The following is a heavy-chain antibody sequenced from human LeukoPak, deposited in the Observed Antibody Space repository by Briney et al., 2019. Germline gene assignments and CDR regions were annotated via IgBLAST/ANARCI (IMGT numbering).Heavy chain of an antibody. D-gene: IGHD6-25*01. CDR3: AAERNSDGCCWFDP. CDR1: GFTFSTSA. Sequence: SVKVSCKASGFTFSTSAVQLVRQARGQRLEWMGCIILGSGNTNYAQNFRERVTISRDMSTSTVYMELNSLRSEDTAVYYCAAERNSDGCCWFDPWGQGTLVTVSS. CDR2: IILGSGNT. J-gene: IGHJ5*02. V-gene: IGHV1-58*01.